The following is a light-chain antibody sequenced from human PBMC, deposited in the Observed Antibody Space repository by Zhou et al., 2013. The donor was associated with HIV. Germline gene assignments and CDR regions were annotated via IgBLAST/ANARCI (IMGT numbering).Light chain of an antibody. J-gene: IGKJ1*01. V-gene: IGKV3-20*01. CDR1: QSVSDNY. CDR3: HQYDTSPQT. Sequence: ENVLTQYPGTLSLSPGERATLSCRANQSVSDNYLAWYQQKPGQTPRLLIYGASSRAAGIPDRFSGSGSGADFTLTISRLQPEDFAVYFCHQYDTSPQTFGQGTKVEVK. CDR2: GAS.